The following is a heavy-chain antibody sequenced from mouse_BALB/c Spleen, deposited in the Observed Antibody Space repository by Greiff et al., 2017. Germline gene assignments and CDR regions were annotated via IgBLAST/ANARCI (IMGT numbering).Heavy chain of an antibody. J-gene: IGHJ4*01. Sequence: EVQLQQSGAELVKPGASVKLSCTASGFNIKDTYMHWVKQRPEQGLEWIGRIDPANGNTKYDPKFQGKATITADTSSNTAYLQLSSLTSEDTAVYYCASGDYGNSFAMDYWGQGTSVTVSS. V-gene: IGHV14-3*02. CDR2: IDPANGNT. CDR1: GFNIKDTY. D-gene: IGHD2-1*01. CDR3: ASGDYGNSFAMDY.